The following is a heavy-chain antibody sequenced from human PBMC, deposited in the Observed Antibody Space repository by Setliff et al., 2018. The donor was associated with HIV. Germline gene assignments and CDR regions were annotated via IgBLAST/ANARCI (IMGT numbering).Heavy chain of an antibody. J-gene: IGHJ3*02. CDR2: INPGNGNT. CDR3: AREPIGGDDAFDI. D-gene: IGHD2-21*02. CDR1: GYTFTNYA. Sequence: ASVKVSCKASGYTFTNYAIHWVRQAPGQRLEWMGWINPGNGNTKYSQKFQGRVTITRDTSATTAYMELSSLRSEDTAIFYCAREPIGGDDAFDIWGKGQWSPSPQ. V-gene: IGHV1-3*01.